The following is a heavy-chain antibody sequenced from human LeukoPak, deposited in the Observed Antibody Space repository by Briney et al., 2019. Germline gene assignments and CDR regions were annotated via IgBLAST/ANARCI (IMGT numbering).Heavy chain of an antibody. V-gene: IGHV3-30*02. CDR2: IRYDGGNK. CDR1: GFTFSSYG. CDR3: AKSEVGANY. J-gene: IGHJ4*02. Sequence: GGSLRLSCAASGFTFSSYGMHWVRQAPGKGLEWVAFIRYDGGNKYYADSVKGRFTISRDNSKNTLYLQMNSLRAEDTAVYYCAKSEVGANYWGQGTLVTVSS. D-gene: IGHD1-26*01.